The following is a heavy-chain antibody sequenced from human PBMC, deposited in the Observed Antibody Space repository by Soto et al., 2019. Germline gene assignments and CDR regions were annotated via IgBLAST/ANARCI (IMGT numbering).Heavy chain of an antibody. CDR1: GGSISSYY. Sequence: SETLSLTCTVSGGSISSYYWSWIRQPPGKGLEWIGYIYYSGSTNYNPSLKSRVTISVDTSKNQFSLKLSSVTAADTAVYYCARGDHVVPAAMPDYWGQGTLVTVSS. CDR3: ARGDHVVPAAMPDY. J-gene: IGHJ4*02. CDR2: IYYSGST. V-gene: IGHV4-59*01. D-gene: IGHD2-2*01.